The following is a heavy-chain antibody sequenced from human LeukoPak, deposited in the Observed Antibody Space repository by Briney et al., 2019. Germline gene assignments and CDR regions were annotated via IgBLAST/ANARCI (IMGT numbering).Heavy chain of an antibody. Sequence: ASVKVSCKASVYTFTGYYMHWVRQAPGQGLEWMGWINPNSGGTNYAQKFQGRVTMTRDTSISTAYMELSRLRSDDTAVYYCARSGTTTHYYYGMDVWGQGTTVTVSS. J-gene: IGHJ6*02. CDR2: INPNSGGT. D-gene: IGHD2/OR15-2a*01. CDR3: ARSGTTTHYYYGMDV. CDR1: VYTFTGYY. V-gene: IGHV1-2*02.